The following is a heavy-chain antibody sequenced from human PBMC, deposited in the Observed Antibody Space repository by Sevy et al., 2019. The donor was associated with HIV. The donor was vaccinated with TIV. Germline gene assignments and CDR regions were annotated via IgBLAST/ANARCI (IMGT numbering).Heavy chain of an antibody. J-gene: IGHJ6*02. CDR1: GISFTTSG. V-gene: IGHV3-30*18. Sequence: GGSLRLSCVVSGISFTTSGMHWVRQAPGKGLEWVAVISYHGRDKFYAESVKGRSTISRDNAKNMLYLQMNSLRAEDTGVYYCAKDFTGYNGMDVWGQGTKVTVSS. CDR2: ISYHGRDK. D-gene: IGHD3-9*01. CDR3: AKDFTGYNGMDV.